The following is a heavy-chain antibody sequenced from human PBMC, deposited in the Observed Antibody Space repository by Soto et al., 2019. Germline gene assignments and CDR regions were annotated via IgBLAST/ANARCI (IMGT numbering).Heavy chain of an antibody. D-gene: IGHD6-19*01. CDR1: GFTFSSYG. Sequence: GGSLRLSCAASGFTFSSYGMHWVRQAPGKGLEWVAVISYDGSNKYYADSVKGRFTISRDNSKNTLYLQMNSLRAEDTAVYYCAKGDSASSGWYWAGDYFDYWGQGTLVTVSS. CDR2: ISYDGSNK. CDR3: AKGDSASSGWYWAGDYFDY. J-gene: IGHJ4*02. V-gene: IGHV3-30*18.